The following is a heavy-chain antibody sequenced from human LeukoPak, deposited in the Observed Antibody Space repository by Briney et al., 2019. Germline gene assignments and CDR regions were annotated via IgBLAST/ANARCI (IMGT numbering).Heavy chain of an antibody. Sequence: SETLSLTCAVSGVSINAYYWSWIRQPPGKGLEWIGYIYYSGSTNYNPSLKSRVTISVDTSKNQFSLKLSSVTAADTAVYYCARGGGSYYDFWSGAKLFDYWGQGTLVTVSS. D-gene: IGHD3-3*01. CDR3: ARGGGSYYDFWSGAKLFDY. CDR1: GVSINAYY. J-gene: IGHJ4*02. V-gene: IGHV4-59*08. CDR2: IYYSGST.